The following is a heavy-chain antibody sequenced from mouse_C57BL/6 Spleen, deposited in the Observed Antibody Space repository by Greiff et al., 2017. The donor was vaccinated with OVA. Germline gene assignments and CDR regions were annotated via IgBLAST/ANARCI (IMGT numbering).Heavy chain of an antibody. V-gene: IGHV1-85*01. Sequence: QVHVKQSGPELVKPGASVKLSCKASGYTFTSYDINWVKQRPGQGLEWIGWIYPRDGSTKYNEKFKGKATLTVDTSSSTAYMELHSLTSEDSAVYFCARSVYGSYFDYWGQGTTLTVSS. D-gene: IGHD2-1*01. CDR3: ARSVYGSYFDY. CDR1: GYTFTSYD. J-gene: IGHJ2*01. CDR2: IYPRDGST.